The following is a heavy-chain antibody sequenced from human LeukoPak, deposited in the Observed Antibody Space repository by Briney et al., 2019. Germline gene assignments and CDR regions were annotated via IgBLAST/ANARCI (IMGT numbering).Heavy chain of an antibody. CDR2: INSDGSST. CDR1: GFTFSSYW. J-gene: IGHJ4*02. V-gene: IGHV3-74*01. D-gene: IGHD3-22*01. CDR3: ASDLRSSSGHNY. Sequence: PGGSLRLSCAASGFTFSSYWMHWVRQAPGKGLVWVSRINSDGSSTSYADSVKGRFTISRDNAKNTLYLQMNSLRAEDTAEYYCASDLRSSSGHNYWGQGTLVTVSS.